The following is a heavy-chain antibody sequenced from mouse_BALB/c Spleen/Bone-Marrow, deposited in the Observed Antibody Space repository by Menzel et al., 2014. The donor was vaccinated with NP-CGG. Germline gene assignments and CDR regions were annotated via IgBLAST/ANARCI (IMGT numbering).Heavy chain of an antibody. CDR1: GYTFTTYT. D-gene: IGHD2-1*01. CDR3: ARVFGKYYFVYY. Sequence: QVQLQHFGVVVARPGASVKISCRASGYTFTTYTMHWVKQRPGQGLEWIGYINPSSGYTYYNQKFKDKATLTADKSSSAAYLQLSSLTSEDSAVYYCARVFGKYYFVYYWGQGTSVTVSS. CDR2: INPSSGYT. J-gene: IGHJ4*01. V-gene: IGHV1-4*01.